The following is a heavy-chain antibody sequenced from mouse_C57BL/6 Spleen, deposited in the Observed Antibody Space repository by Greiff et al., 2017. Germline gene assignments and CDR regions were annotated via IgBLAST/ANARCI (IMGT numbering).Heavy chain of an antibody. V-gene: IGHV6-3*01. J-gene: IGHJ4*01. CDR2: IRLKSDNYAT. Sequence: DVMLVESGGGLVQPGGSMKLSCVASGFTFSNYWMNWVRQSPETGLEWVAQIRLKSDNYATHYAESVKGRFTISRDDSKSSVYLQMNNLRAEDTGIYYCTAATVVADYYAMDYWGQGTSVTVSS. CDR3: TAATVVADYYAMDY. CDR1: GFTFSNYW. D-gene: IGHD1-1*01.